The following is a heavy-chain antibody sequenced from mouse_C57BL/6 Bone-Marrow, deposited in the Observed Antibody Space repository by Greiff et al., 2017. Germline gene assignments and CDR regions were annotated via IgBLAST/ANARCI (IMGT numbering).Heavy chain of an antibody. J-gene: IGHJ3*01. V-gene: IGHV1-81*01. CDR3: AGDYGSSGDWFAY. D-gene: IGHD1-1*01. CDR1: VYTFTSYG. CDR2: IYPRSGNT. Sequence: VQLQQSGAELARPGASVKLSCKASVYTFTSYGISWVKQRTGQGLEWIGEIYPRSGNTYYNEKFKGKATLTADKSSSTAYMELRSLTSEDSAVYFCAGDYGSSGDWFAYWGQGTLGTVSA.